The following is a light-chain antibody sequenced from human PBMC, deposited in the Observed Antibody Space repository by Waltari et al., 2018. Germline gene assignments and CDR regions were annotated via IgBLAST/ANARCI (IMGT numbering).Light chain of an antibody. J-gene: IGKJ1*01. CDR1: RSIDSC. V-gene: IGKV1-5*03. Sequence: DIQMTQAPSPLSSALGDRVPIPCGASRSIDSCLAWYQQKPGKAPNLLIYKASILPSGVSSRFSGRGSGTEFTLTISSLQPDDFAAYYCQQYHSSSRTFGQGTNVEMK. CDR2: KAS. CDR3: QQYHSSSRT.